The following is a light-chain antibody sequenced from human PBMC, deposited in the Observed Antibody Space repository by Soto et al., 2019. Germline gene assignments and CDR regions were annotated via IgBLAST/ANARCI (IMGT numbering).Light chain of an antibody. CDR2: DAS. V-gene: IGKV3-20*01. J-gene: IGKJ5*01. CDR3: QQYGASPIT. Sequence: EIVLTQSPATLSSSPGETATLSCRASQYVGTRLAWYQHKPGQAPRLLISDASNRATGIPDRFSGSGSGTDFTLTISRLEPEDFVLYYCQQYGASPITFGQGTRLDIK. CDR1: QYVGTR.